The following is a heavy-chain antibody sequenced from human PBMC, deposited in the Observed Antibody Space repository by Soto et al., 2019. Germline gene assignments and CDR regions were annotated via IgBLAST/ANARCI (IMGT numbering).Heavy chain of an antibody. CDR1: GFTFSSYG. CDR2: IWYDGSNK. D-gene: IGHD6-19*01. Sequence: AGGSLRLSCAASGFTFSSYGIHWVRQAPGKGLEWVAVIWYDGSNKYYADSVKGRFTISRDNSRNTLYLQMNSLRAEDTAVYYCARGSSGRYRVLDYWGQGTLVTVSS. CDR3: ARGSSGRYRVLDY. J-gene: IGHJ4*02. V-gene: IGHV3-33*01.